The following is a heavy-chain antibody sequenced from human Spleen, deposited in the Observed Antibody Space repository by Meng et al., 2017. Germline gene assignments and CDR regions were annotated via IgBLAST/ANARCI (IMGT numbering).Heavy chain of an antibody. D-gene: IGHD3-10*01. V-gene: IGHV4-4*02. CDR2: IYHSGST. Sequence: LLAWVPVALHPSWTVSLPCVVSGRPFNSNHWWSWIRPPPGKGLGWIGEIYHSGSTNYNPSLKSRVTISVDKSKNQFSLKLSSVTAADTAVYYCARGSVLWFGEVMDHRYFDYWGQGTLVTVSS. CDR1: GRPFNSNHW. CDR3: ARGSVLWFGEVMDHRYFDY. J-gene: IGHJ4*02.